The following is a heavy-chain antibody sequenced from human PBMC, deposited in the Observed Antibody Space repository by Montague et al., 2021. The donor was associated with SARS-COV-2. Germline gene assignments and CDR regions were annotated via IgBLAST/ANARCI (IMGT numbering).Heavy chain of an antibody. Sequence: SLRLSCAASGYSFINYAMGWVRQAPGKGLEWVSVISGSGGNTYFADSVRGRSTISRDNSKNTPYLQMNSLRAEDTAVYYCVRKNYYGSGSFSTFDYWGQGTLVTVSS. CDR3: VRKNYYGSGSFSTFDY. J-gene: IGHJ4*02. V-gene: IGHV3-23*01. D-gene: IGHD3-10*01. CDR1: GYSFINYA. CDR2: ISGSGGNT.